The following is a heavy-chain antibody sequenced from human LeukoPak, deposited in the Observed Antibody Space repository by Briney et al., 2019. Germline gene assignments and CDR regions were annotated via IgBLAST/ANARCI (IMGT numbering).Heavy chain of an antibody. Sequence: GGSLRLSCAASGFTFSSYSMNWVRQAPGKGLEWVSSISSSSSYIYYADSVKGRFTISRDNAKNSLYLQMNSLRAEDTAVYYCARRDSGSPSPNDYWGQGTLVTVSS. D-gene: IGHD6-6*01. CDR3: ARRDSGSPSPNDY. CDR2: ISSSSSYI. V-gene: IGHV3-21*01. CDR1: GFTFSSYS. J-gene: IGHJ4*02.